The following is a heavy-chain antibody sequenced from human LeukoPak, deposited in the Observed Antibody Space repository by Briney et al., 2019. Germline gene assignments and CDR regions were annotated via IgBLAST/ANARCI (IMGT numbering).Heavy chain of an antibody. J-gene: IGHJ4*02. V-gene: IGHV3-30*04. CDR1: GFTFSSYA. CDR3: AKVRSSQSLGTPYLDY. CDR2: ISYDGSNK. Sequence: PGRSLRLSCAASGFTFSSYAMHWVRQAPGKGLEWVAVISYDGSNKYYADSVKGRFTVSRDNSKNTLYLQMNSLRTEDTALYYCAKVRSSQSLGTPYLDYWGQGILVTVSS. D-gene: IGHD2-15*01.